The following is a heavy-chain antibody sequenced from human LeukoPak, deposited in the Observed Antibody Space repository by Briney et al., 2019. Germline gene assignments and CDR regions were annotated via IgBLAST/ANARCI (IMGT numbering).Heavy chain of an antibody. CDR3: AKGSGSGSYSVSYYFDY. CDR1: GFTFDDYA. D-gene: IGHD1-26*01. J-gene: IGHJ4*02. Sequence: GRSLRLSCAASGFTFDDYAMHWVRQAPGKGLEWVSGISWNSGSIGYADSVKGRFTISRDNAKNSPYLQMNSLRAEDTALYYCAKGSGSGSYSVSYYFDYWGQGTLVTVSS. V-gene: IGHV3-9*01. CDR2: ISWNSGSI.